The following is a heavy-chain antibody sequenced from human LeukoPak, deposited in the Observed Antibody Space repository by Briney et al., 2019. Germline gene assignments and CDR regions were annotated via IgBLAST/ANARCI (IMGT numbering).Heavy chain of an antibody. CDR2: INHSGGT. J-gene: IGHJ4*02. V-gene: IGHV4-34*01. CDR1: GGSFSGYY. D-gene: IGHD2-2*01. CDR3: ARGRTSAPAANDY. Sequence: SETLSLTCAVYGGSFSGYYWSWIRQPPGKGLEWIGEINHSGGTNYNPSLKSRVTISVDTSKNQFSLKLSSVTAANTAVYYCARGRTSAPAANDYWGQGTLVTVSS.